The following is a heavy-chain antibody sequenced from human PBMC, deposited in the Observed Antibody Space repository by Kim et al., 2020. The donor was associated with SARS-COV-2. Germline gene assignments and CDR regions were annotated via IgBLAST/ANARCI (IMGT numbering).Heavy chain of an antibody. D-gene: IGHD3-10*01. CDR2: ISYDGSNK. J-gene: IGHJ4*02. CDR3: ATERNRGGGLWFGELVY. Sequence: GGSLRLSCAASGFIFSSYTIHWVRQAPGKGLEWVAVISYDGSNKYYADSVKGRFTISRDNSKNTLYLQMNSLRAEDTAVYYCATERNRGGGLWFGELVYWGQGTLVTVSS. CDR1: GFIFSSYT. V-gene: IGHV3-30*04.